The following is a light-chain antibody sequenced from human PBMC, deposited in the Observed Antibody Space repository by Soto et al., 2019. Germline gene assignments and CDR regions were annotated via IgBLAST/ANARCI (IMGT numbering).Light chain of an antibody. CDR3: QQRSNWPPTWT. CDR2: DAS. CDR1: QSLSSY. Sequence: EIVLTQSPATLSLSPGDRATLSCRACQSLSSYLAWYQQKPGQPPRLLIYDASNRATGIPARFSGSGSATDCTLTISSLEPEDFAVYYCQQRSNWPPTWTFGQGTKVEI. V-gene: IGKV3-11*01. J-gene: IGKJ1*01.